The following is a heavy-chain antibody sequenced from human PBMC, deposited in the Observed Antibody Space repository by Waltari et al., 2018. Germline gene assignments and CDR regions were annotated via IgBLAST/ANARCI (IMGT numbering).Heavy chain of an antibody. V-gene: IGHV3-23*01. D-gene: IGHD3-10*01. CDR1: GFTFTTYA. J-gene: IGHJ4*02. CDR3: AKLRNYGTTWAGAFDC. CDR2: FNGRDGGA. Sequence: EEQLLQSGGGLVQPGGSLRLSCAASGFTFTTYAMSWVRQAPGKGLVWVSAFNGRDGGAYYADSVKGRFTISSDNSRNTLYLQMNSLRAEDTAVYYCAKLRNYGTTWAGAFDCWGQGTLVTVSS.